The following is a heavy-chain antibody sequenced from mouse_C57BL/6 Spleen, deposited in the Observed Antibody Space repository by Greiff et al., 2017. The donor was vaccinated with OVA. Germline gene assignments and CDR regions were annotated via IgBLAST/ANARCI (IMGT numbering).Heavy chain of an antibody. Sequence: EVQLVESGGDLVKPGGSLKLSCAASGFTFSSYGMSWVRQTPDKRLEWVATISSGGSYTYYPDSVKGRFTISRDNAKNTLYLQMSSLKSEDTAMYYCARHGDYGEVPYYFDYWGQGTTLTVSS. J-gene: IGHJ2*01. D-gene: IGHD2-13*01. V-gene: IGHV5-6*01. CDR2: ISSGGSYT. CDR1: GFTFSSYG. CDR3: ARHGDYGEVPYYFDY.